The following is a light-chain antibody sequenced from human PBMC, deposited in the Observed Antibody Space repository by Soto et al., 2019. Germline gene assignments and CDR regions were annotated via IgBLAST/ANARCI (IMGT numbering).Light chain of an antibody. CDR3: QQYYDNPIT. Sequence: DIVMTQSPDSLAVSLGERATINCKSSQSVLYSSNNKNYLAWYQQKPGQPPKVLIYWASTRESGVPDRFSGRGSGTDFTLTISSLQAEDVAVYYCQQYYDNPITFGQGTRLEIK. V-gene: IGKV4-1*01. J-gene: IGKJ5*01. CDR2: WAS. CDR1: QSVLYSSNNKNY.